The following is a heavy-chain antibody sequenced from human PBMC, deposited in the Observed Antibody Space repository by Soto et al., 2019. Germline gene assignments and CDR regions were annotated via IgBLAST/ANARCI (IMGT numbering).Heavy chain of an antibody. J-gene: IGHJ4*02. CDR3: AKETRGYCSSGSCRIDY. CDR1: GFTFSSYS. V-gene: IGHV3-23*01. CDR2: IKGDADNT. Sequence: EVQLLESGGGLVQPGGSLRLSCAASGFTFSSYSMSWVRQAPGKGLEWVSTIKGDADNTYYADSVRGRLTISRDNPKNTLYLQMNSLRVSDTAVNACAKETRGYCSSGSCRIDYWGQGTPVTFSS. D-gene: IGHD2-15*01.